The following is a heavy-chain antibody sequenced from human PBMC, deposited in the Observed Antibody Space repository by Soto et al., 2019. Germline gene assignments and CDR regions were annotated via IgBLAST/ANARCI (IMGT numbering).Heavy chain of an antibody. Sequence: QVQLQESGPGLVKPSGTLSVTCDVSGCSISSSNWWSGVRQPPGKGLEWVGEINHSGSTNYNQSRKIRVTISVDKSKTQFYLKLSSVTAAATAVYYCARTLYYYDSSCYWDAFDIWGQGTMVTVSS. V-gene: IGHV4-4*02. CDR3: ARTLYYYDSSCYWDAFDI. J-gene: IGHJ3*02. CDR2: INHSGST. CDR1: GCSISSSNW. D-gene: IGHD3-22*01.